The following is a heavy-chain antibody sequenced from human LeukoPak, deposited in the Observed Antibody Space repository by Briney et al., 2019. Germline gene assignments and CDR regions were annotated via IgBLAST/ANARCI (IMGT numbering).Heavy chain of an antibody. CDR3: ARAYSSSWPDY. V-gene: IGHV3-7*01. D-gene: IGHD6-13*01. J-gene: IGHJ4*02. CDR2: IRQDGGEK. Sequence: PGGSLRLSCAVSGFTFTDYWMNWVRQAPGKGLEWVASIRQDGGEKYYVDSVKGRFTISRDNAKNSLYLQMNSLRAEDTAVYYCARAYSSSWPDYWGQGTLVTVSS. CDR1: GFTFTDYW.